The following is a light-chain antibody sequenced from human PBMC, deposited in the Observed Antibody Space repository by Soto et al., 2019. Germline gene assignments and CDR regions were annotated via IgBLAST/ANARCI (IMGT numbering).Light chain of an antibody. CDR1: QSLNSL. CDR3: QQYNSYSSWT. CDR2: DAS. Sequence: DIQMTQPPSTLSASVADRVTITCRASQSLNSLLVWYQQKPGSAPKLLISDASTLESGVPSRFSRSGSWTEFTLTISSLQTHDFATYYCQQYNSYSSWTFGQGAKVGIK. V-gene: IGKV1-5*01. J-gene: IGKJ1*01.